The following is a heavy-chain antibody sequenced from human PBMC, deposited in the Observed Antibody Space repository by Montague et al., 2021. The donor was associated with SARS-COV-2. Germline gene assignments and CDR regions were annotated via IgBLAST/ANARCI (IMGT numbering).Heavy chain of an antibody. Sequence: TLSLTCTVSGGSISSSSYYWGWIRQPPGKGLEWIGYIYYSGSXYYNPSLKSRVTISVDTSKNQFSLKLSSVTAADTAVYYCARVRITMIIVVTYFDYWGQGTLVTVSS. CDR1: GGSISSSSYY. CDR2: IYYSGSX. V-gene: IGHV4-31*03. D-gene: IGHD3-22*01. CDR3: ARVRITMIIVVTYFDY. J-gene: IGHJ4*02.